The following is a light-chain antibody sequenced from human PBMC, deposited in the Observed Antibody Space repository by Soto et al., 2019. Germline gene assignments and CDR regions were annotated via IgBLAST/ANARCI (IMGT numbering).Light chain of an antibody. V-gene: IGKV3-20*01. CDR1: QSVRSNY. J-gene: IGKJ2*01. CDR2: GAS. Sequence: EIVLTQSPGTLSLSPGEGATLSCRASQSVRSNYLAWYQQKPGQAPRLLIYGASSRATGIPDRFSGSGSGTDFTLTISRLEPEDFAVYYCQHYGGSPLYTFGQGTKVDI. CDR3: QHYGGSPLYT.